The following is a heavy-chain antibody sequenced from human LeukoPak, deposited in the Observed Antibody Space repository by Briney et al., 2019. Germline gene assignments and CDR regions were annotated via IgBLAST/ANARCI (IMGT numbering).Heavy chain of an antibody. Sequence: GGSLRLSCAAPGFTFSDYYMSWIRQAPGKGLEWVSYISSSGSTIYYADSVKGRFTISRDNAKNSLYLQMNSLRAEDTAVYYCARTKDRVAFDIWDQGTMVTVSS. V-gene: IGHV3-11*01. CDR1: GFTFSDYY. J-gene: IGHJ3*02. CDR3: ARTKDRVAFDI. D-gene: IGHD2-15*01. CDR2: ISSSGSTI.